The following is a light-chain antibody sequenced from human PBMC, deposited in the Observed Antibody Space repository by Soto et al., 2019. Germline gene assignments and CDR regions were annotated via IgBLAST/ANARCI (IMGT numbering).Light chain of an antibody. V-gene: IGLV2-14*01. CDR3: RSYTGSSTLV. Sequence: QSALTQPASVSGSPGRSITISCTGTSSDVGGYNYVSWYQQHPGKAPKLMIYDVSNLPSGVSNRFSVSKSGNTASLTISGLQAEDVADYYCRSYTGSSTLVFGGGTQLTVL. CDR1: SSDVGGYNY. J-gene: IGLJ2*01. CDR2: DVS.